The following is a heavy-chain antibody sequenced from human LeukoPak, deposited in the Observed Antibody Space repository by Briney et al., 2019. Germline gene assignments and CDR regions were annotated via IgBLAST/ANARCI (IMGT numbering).Heavy chain of an antibody. V-gene: IGHV2-5*01. D-gene: IGHD2/OR15-2a*01. Sequence: ESGPTLVKPTQTLTLTCTFSGFSLSTSGMGVGWIRQPPGKALEWLALIYWNDDKRYSPSLKSRLTITNDASKNQVVLTMTNMDPADTGTYYCGHIFNSSPYSWGQGTLVTVSS. CDR2: IYWNDDK. CDR1: GFSLSTSGMG. CDR3: GHIFNSSPYS. J-gene: IGHJ4*02.